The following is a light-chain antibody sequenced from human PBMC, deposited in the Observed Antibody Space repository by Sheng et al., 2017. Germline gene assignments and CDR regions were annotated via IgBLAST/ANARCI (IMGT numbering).Light chain of an antibody. CDR2: EVT. J-gene: IGLJ2*01. CDR1: TSDIGSYDL. V-gene: IGLV2-23*02. Sequence: QSALIQPASVSGSPGQSITISCAGSTSDIGSYDLVSWYQQYPGRPPKMIIYEVTKRPSGVSDRFSGSKSVNTASLTISGLQVEDEADYFCCSYADDKIYVLFGGGTKLTVL. CDR3: CSYADDKIYVL.